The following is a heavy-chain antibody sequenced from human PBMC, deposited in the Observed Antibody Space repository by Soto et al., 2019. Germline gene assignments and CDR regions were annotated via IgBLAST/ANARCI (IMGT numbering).Heavy chain of an antibody. D-gene: IGHD3-22*01. CDR3: TTDPASYYYDSSGFSFDY. J-gene: IGHJ4*02. CDR2: MNPYDGSR. V-gene: IGHV1-18*04. CDR1: GYIFTNYG. Sequence: VASVKVSCKASGYIFTNYGISWVRQAPGQGLEWMGWMNPYDGSRMYAQRVQGRVTMTRDTSTSTVYMEVNSLKTEDTAVYYCTTDPASYYYDSSGFSFDYWGQGTLVTVSS.